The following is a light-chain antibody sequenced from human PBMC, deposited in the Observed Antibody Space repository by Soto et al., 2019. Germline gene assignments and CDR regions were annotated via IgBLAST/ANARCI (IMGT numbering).Light chain of an antibody. Sequence: QSALTQPASVSASPGQTITIPCTGTSSDDGSYNLVSWFQQHPGKVPKLLIYEGTKRPSGLSDRFSGSKSGTTASLTISGLLAVVVADYYCFSYAGTNLSVFGTGTKGTVL. CDR3: FSYAGTNLSV. CDR2: EGT. V-gene: IGLV2-23*01. CDR1: SSDDGSYNL. J-gene: IGLJ1*01.